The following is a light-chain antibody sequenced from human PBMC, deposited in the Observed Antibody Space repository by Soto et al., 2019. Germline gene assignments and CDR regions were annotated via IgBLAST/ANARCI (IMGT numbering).Light chain of an antibody. CDR2: DTS. V-gene: IGKV3-11*01. Sequence: EIVLTQSPATLSASPGESAALSCRASQDVGHYVAWYRQIPGQAPRLLIYDTSNRAAGIPDRFRGSGSGTDFTLPISSLEPEDFAVYYCQQRYNWPPLTFGGGTKVEIK. J-gene: IGKJ4*01. CDR3: QQRYNWPPLT. CDR1: QDVGHY.